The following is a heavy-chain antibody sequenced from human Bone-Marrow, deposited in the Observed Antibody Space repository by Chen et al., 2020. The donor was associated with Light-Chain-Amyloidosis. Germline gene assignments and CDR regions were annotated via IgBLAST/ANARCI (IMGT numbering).Heavy chain of an antibody. Sequence: QVQLVQSGAEVKKPGSSVKVSCRTSGGTFSSFPIIWVRQAPGQGLEWVGGVIPILDTPTYAQKFQGRVTITADDSTNTAYMELRSLTSEDTAVYFCARVPRVLAAHALDIWGQGTIVSVSS. V-gene: IGHV1-69*01. J-gene: IGHJ3*02. CDR1: GGTFSSFP. D-gene: IGHD2-15*01. CDR3: ARVPRVLAAHALDI. CDR2: VIPILDTP.